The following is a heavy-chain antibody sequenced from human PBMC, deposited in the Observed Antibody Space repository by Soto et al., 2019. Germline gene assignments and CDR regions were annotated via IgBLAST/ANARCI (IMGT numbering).Heavy chain of an antibody. CDR2: IYPGDSDT. D-gene: IGHD2-15*01. CDR1: GYSFTSYW. CDR3: ARYCSGGSCRYYYGMDV. Sequence: PGEYLKISCKGSGYSFTSYWIGWVRQMPGKGLEWMGIIYPGDSDTRYSPSFQGQVTISADKSISTAYLQWSSLKASDTAMYYCARYCSGGSCRYYYGMDVWGQGTTVTVSS. J-gene: IGHJ6*02. V-gene: IGHV5-51*01.